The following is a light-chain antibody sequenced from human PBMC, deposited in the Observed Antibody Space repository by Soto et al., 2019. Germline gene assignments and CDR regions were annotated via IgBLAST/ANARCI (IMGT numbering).Light chain of an antibody. Sequence: TLSCRASQSVDSNLAWYQQKPGQAPRLLIYGASTRATGIPDRFSGSGSGTELTLTISSLQSEDFAVYYCQKYNNWLITCGQGTRLEIK. CDR1: QSVDSN. CDR2: GAS. J-gene: IGKJ5*01. V-gene: IGKV3-15*01. CDR3: QKYNNWLIT.